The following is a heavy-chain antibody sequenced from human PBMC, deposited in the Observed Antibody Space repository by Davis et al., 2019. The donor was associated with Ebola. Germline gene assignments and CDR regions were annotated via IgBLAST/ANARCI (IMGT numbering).Heavy chain of an antibody. V-gene: IGHV4-39*01. CDR3: ARRLSYGPFDY. J-gene: IGHJ4*02. Sequence: MLSETLSLTCTVSGASISSYYWGWIRQPPGKGLEWIGSIYYSGSTYYNPSLKSRVTISVDTSKNQFSLKLSSVTAADTAVYYCARRLSYGPFDYWGQGTLVTVSS. D-gene: IGHD5-18*01. CDR1: GASISSYY. CDR2: IYYSGST.